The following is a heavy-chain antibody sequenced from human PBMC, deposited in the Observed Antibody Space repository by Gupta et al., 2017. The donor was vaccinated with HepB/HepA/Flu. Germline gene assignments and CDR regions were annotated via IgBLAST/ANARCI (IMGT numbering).Heavy chain of an antibody. CDR2: VDPEDGET. Sequence: EVQLVQSGAEVKKPGATVKISCKVSGYTFTDYYMHWVQQAPGKGLEWMGLVDPEDGETIYAEKFQGRVTITADTSTDTAYMELSSLRSEDTAVYYCATITIFGVVPHQGWFDPWGQGTLVTVSS. D-gene: IGHD3-3*01. CDR3: ATITIFGVVPHQGWFDP. CDR1: GYTFTDYY. V-gene: IGHV1-69-2*01. J-gene: IGHJ5*02.